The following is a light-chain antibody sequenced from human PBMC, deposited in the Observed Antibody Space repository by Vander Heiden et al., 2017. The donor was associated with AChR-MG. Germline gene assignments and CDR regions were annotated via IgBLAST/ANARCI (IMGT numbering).Light chain of an antibody. J-gene: IGKJ4*01. V-gene: IGKV1-16*01. CDR2: GAT. Sequence: DVQMTQSPSSLSASVGDRVTIACRASQGINSNLAWFQQKPGKAPQSLIYGATTLQTGVPSRFSGSGFGTDFTLTISCLQPEDFATYYCQQYNNYPRTFGGGTKVEIK. CDR3: QQYNNYPRT. CDR1: QGINSN.